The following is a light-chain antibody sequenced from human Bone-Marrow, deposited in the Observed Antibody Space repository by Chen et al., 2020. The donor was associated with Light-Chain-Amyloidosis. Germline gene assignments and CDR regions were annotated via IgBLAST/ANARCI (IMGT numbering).Light chain of an antibody. J-gene: IGKJ1*01. CDR1: QSVGAY. Sequence: VLTQSPATLSLSPGEGATLSCRTSQSVGAYLAWYQQRPGQAPRLLIYDTSNRATGIPARFSGSGSETDFTHTISSLESEDFAVYYCQQGATWPWTFGHGTKVEIK. V-gene: IGKV3-11*01. CDR3: QQGATWPWT. CDR2: DTS.